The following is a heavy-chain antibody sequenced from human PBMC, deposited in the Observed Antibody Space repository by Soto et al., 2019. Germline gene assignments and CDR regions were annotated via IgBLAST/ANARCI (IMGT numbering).Heavy chain of an antibody. D-gene: IGHD4-17*01. CDR1: GFTFSSYS. CDR3: ASMYDYQVNYYYYGMDV. CDR2: ISSSSTI. V-gene: IGHV3-48*02. J-gene: IGHJ6*02. Sequence: GSLRLSCAASGFTFSSYSMNWVRQAPGKGLEWVSYISSSSTIYYADSVKGRFTISRDNAKNSLYLQMNSLRDEDTAVYYCASMYDYQVNYYYYGMDVWGQGTTVTVSS.